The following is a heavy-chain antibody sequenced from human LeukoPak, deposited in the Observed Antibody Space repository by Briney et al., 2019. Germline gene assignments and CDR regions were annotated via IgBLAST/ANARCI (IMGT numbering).Heavy chain of an antibody. D-gene: IGHD2/OR15-2a*01. V-gene: IGHV3-30*02. Sequence: GGSLRLSCAASGFAFRSYGMQWVRQAPGKGLEWVTFIRYDGSNKYYADFVKGRFTISRDNAKNSLYLQMKSLRAEDTAVYYCARGKTSQNIVTRKTYNWFDPWGQGTLVTVSS. J-gene: IGHJ5*02. CDR2: IRYDGSNK. CDR1: GFAFRSYG. CDR3: ARGKTSQNIVTRKTYNWFDP.